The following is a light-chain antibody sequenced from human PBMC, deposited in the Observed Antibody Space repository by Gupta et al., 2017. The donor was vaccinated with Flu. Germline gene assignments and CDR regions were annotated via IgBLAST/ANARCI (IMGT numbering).Light chain of an antibody. CDR2: DND. J-gene: IGLJ3*02. CDR1: SSNIGKSY. Sequence: NISCSGSSSNIGKSYVSWYQQIPETAPNLLIYDNDKRHSASTDRVYGSKSGTSTTLGTAGIQTGEEADYYCGTWEGSRSDYVMFGGGTKLTVL. V-gene: IGLV1-51*01. CDR3: GTWEGSRSDYVM.